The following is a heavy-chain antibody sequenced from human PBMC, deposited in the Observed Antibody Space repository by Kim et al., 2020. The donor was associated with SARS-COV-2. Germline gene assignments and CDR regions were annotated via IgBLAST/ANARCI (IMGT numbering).Heavy chain of an antibody. CDR3: ARGSGWSEGNWFDP. J-gene: IGHJ5*02. CDR1: GGSISSGGSY. V-gene: IGHV4-31*03. CDR2: IYYSGNT. Sequence: SETLSLTCTVSGGSISSGGSYWSRIRQHPGKGLEWIGYIYYSGNTNSNPSLKSRVTISADTSQNHLSLKLSSVTAAATAVYYCARGSGWSEGNWFDPW.